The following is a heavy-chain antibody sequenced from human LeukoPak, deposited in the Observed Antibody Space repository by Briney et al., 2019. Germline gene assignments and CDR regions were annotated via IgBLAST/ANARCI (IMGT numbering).Heavy chain of an antibody. Sequence: GGSLRLSCAASGFTFSSYDMSWVRQAPGKGLEWVSGISASGGTYYADSVKGRFTSYRDNSNNTQYSQMDSMRAEDTAVYYCAKDYSAYNYLADFDYGGQGTLLTVSS. V-gene: IGHV3-23*01. D-gene: IGHD5-24*01. J-gene: IGHJ4*02. CDR3: AKDYSAYNYLADFDY. CDR2: ISASGGT. CDR1: GFTFSSYD.